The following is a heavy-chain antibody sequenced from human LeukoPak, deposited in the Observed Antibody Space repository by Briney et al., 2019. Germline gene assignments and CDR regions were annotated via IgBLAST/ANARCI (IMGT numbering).Heavy chain of an antibody. D-gene: IGHD1-26*01. V-gene: IGHV4-59*08. CDR2: VYYSGTT. CDR3: ARHGGSLGYFDS. Sequence: SETLSLTCSVSGGSISTYYWSWIRQTPGKGLEWIGYVYYSGTTNYTRSPKGRVTISSDTSKNQFSLNLRSVNVADTAIYYCARHGGSLGYFDSWGQGTLVTVSS. CDR1: GGSISTYY. J-gene: IGHJ4*02.